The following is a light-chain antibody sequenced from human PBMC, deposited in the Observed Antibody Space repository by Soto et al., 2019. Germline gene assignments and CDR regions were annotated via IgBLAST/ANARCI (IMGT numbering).Light chain of an antibody. V-gene: IGKV1-39*01. Sequence: DIQMTQSPSSLSAAVGDRVTITCRASQSISTYLNWYQQKSGKAPKLLIFAASTLESGVPSRFSGGGSGTDFTLTINSLQTEDSAIYYCQLSHNIPSTVGRGTKVDIK. CDR1: QSISTY. CDR3: QLSHNIPST. CDR2: AAS. J-gene: IGKJ4*02.